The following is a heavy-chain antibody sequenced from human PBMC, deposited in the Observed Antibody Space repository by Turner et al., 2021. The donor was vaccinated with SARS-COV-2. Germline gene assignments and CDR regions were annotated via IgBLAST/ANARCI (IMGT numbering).Heavy chain of an antibody. D-gene: IGHD1-26*01. CDR2: FYKIGSI. Sequence: QVQLQESGPGLVKPSETLPFTCTVSGGSISFKSWSWIRQSPGRGLEWIGYFYKIGSIDYNPTLRSRVTISVDTSKNQLSLNLISVTAADTAVYYCARHQGSASGYDHGMNVWGQGTAVIVSS. CDR1: GGSISFKS. J-gene: IGHJ6*02. V-gene: IGHV4-59*08. CDR3: ARHQGSASGYDHGMNV.